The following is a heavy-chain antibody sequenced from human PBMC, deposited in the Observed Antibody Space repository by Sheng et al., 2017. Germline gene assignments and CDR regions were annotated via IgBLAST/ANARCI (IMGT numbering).Heavy chain of an antibody. CDR3: ARLWYSSSWYYYYMDV. D-gene: IGHD6-13*01. CDR2: ISAYNGNT. Sequence: QVQLVQSGAEVKKPGASVKVSCKASGYTFTSYGISWVRQAPGQGLEWMGWISAYNGNTNYAQKFQGRVTMTTDTSTSTAYMELRSLRTDDTAMYYCARLWYSSSWYYYYMDVWGKGTTVTVSS. J-gene: IGHJ6*03. CDR1: GYTFTSYG. V-gene: IGHV1-18*01.